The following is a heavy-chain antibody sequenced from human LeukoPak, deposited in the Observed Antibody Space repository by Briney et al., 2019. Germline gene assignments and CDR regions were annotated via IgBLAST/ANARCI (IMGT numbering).Heavy chain of an antibody. CDR1: GGSISSYY. CDR2: IYYSGST. D-gene: IGHD3-22*01. Sequence: SETLSLTCTVSGGSISSYYWSWIRQPPGKGLKWIGYIYYSGSTNYNPSLESRVTISVDTSKNQFSLKLSSVTAADTAVYYCARAPGAAYSSGYSGFDYWGQGTLVTVSS. V-gene: IGHV4-59*01. J-gene: IGHJ4*02. CDR3: ARAPGAAYSSGYSGFDY.